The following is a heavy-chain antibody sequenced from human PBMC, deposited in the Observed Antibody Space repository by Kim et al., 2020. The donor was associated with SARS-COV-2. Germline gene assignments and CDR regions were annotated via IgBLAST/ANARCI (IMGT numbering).Heavy chain of an antibody. Sequence: GGSLRLSCAASGFTFSSYGMHWVRQAPGKGLEWVAVISYDGSNKYYADSVKGRFTISRVNSKNTLYLQMNSLRAEDTAVYYCAKSPMVYDPRGYYYYGMDVWGQGTTVTVSS. CDR2: ISYDGSNK. CDR1: GFTFSSYG. J-gene: IGHJ6*02. D-gene: IGHD2-8*01. CDR3: AKSPMVYDPRGYYYYGMDV. V-gene: IGHV3-30*18.